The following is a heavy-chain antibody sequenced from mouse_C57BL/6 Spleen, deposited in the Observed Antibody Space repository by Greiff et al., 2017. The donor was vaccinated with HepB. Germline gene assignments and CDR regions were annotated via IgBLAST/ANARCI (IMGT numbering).Heavy chain of an antibody. D-gene: IGHD2-10*01. J-gene: IGHJ4*01. CDR3: ARALLDYYAMDY. Sequence: QVQLQQSGPELVKPGASVKISCEASGYAFSSSWMNWVKQRPGKGLEWIGRIYPGDGDTNYNGKFKGKATLTADKSSSTAYMQLSSLTSEDSAVYFCARALLDYYAMDYWGQGTSVTVSS. CDR2: IYPGDGDT. V-gene: IGHV1-82*01. CDR1: GYAFSSSW.